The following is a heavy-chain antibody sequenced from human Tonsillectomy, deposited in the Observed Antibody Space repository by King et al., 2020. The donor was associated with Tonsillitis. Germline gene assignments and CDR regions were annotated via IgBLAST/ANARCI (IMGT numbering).Heavy chain of an antibody. J-gene: IGHJ4*02. Sequence: TLKESGPTLVKPTQTLTLTCTFSGFSLSTSGVGVGWIRQPPGKALEWLALIYWNDDKRYSPSLKSRPTLPKDTPKNQMVLTMTNVDPVDTATYYCAHSRPYYYDSSGYYPPNFDYWGQGTLVTVSS. CDR3: AHSRPYYYDSSGYYPPNFDY. D-gene: IGHD3-22*01. CDR1: GFSLSTSGVG. CDR2: IYWNDDK. V-gene: IGHV2-5*01.